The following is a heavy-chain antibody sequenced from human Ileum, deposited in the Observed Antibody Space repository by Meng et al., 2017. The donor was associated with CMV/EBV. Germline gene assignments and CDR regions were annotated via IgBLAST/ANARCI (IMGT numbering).Heavy chain of an antibody. CDR3: ARRSGGAFDY. CDR2: ITTSSSLK. D-gene: IGHD1-1*01. CDR1: GFTFNSYG. Sequence: GGSLRLSCAASGFTFNSYGMNWVRQAPGKGLEWVSYITTSSSLKYYADSVKGRFTISRDNAKNSLYLQMNSLRAEDTAVYYCARRSGGAFDYWGQGTLVTVSS. V-gene: IGHV3-21*05. J-gene: IGHJ4*02.